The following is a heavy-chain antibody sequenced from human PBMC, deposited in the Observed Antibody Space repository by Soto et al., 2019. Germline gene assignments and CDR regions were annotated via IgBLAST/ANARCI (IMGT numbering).Heavy chain of an antibody. CDR3: TRWNGYADY. V-gene: IGHV3-23*01. D-gene: IGHD1-1*01. Sequence: EMQLLECGGGLVQPGGSLRLSCAVSGFRYSTYGVTWVRQAPGKGLEWVSGVSGGSGTTHYKDSVRGRFTVTGDNSKNTVYLEMNSLRLEDTAVYYCTRWNGYADYWGQGTLVTVSS. CDR2: VSGGSGTT. CDR1: GFRYSTYG. J-gene: IGHJ4*02.